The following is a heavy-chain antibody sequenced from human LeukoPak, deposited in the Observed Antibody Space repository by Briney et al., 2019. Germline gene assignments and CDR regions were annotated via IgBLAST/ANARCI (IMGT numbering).Heavy chain of an antibody. D-gene: IGHD6-13*01. CDR2: ISAYNGDA. J-gene: IGHJ3*02. CDR3: AREEGAPIAAANI. V-gene: IGHV1-18*01. CDR1: GYIFTSYS. Sequence: ASVNVSCKASGYIFTSYSISWVRQAPGQGLELMGLISAYNGDANYVQKFQGRVTMTTDTSTSTASMELKSLRSDDTAVYYCAREEGAPIAAANIWGLGTKVTVSS.